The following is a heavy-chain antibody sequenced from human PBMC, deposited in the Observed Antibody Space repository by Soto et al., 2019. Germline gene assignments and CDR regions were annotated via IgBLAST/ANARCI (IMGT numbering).Heavy chain of an antibody. CDR1: GASIIGFY. CDR2: IYATGTT. J-gene: IGHJ5*02. CDR3: VRDGTKTLRDWFDP. V-gene: IGHV4-4*07. Sequence: PXATLSLTCTVSGASIIGFYWSWIRKSAGKGLEWIGRIYATGTTDYNPSLKSRVMMSVDTSKKQFSLKLRSVTAADTAVYYCVRDGTKTLRDWFDPWGQGISVTVSS. D-gene: IGHD1-1*01.